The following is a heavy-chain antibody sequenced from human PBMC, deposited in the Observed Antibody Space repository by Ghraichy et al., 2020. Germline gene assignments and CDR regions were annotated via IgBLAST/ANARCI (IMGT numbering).Heavy chain of an antibody. Sequence: GGSLRLSCAASGFTFSSYAMSWVRQAPGKGLEWVSAISGSGGSTYYADSVKGRFTISRDNSKNTLYLQMNSLRAEDTAVYYCAKITIFGVVISREAYYFDYWGQGTLVTVSS. V-gene: IGHV3-23*01. CDR1: GFTFSSYA. CDR3: AKITIFGVVISREAYYFDY. CDR2: ISGSGGST. D-gene: IGHD3-3*01. J-gene: IGHJ4*02.